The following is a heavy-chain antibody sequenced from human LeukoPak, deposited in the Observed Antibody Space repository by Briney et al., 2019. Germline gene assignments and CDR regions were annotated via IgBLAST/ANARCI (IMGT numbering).Heavy chain of an antibody. V-gene: IGHV4-30-2*01. CDR1: GGSISSGGYY. D-gene: IGHD1-26*01. CDR2: IYHSGST. Sequence: SQTLSLTCTVSGGSISSGGYYWSWIRQPPGKGLEWIGYIYHSGSTYYNPSLKSRVTLSVDRSKNQFSLKLSSVTAADTAVYYCARRPRVGNWFDPWGQGTLVTVSS. J-gene: IGHJ5*02. CDR3: ARRPRVGNWFDP.